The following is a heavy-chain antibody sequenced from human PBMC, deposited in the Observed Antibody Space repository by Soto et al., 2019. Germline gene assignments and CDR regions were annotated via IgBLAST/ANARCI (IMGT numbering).Heavy chain of an antibody. J-gene: IGHJ6*02. D-gene: IGHD3-10*01. CDR3: ATRAYGLSADCRGDYFGMDV. Sequence: EVQLLESGGGLVQPGGSRRLSCAASGFTFSNYAMTWVRQAPGMGLEWVSSISGSGGSTYYADSVKGRFTISRDNSKDTVYLQMNSRRAEDTALYYCATRAYGLSADCRGDYFGMDVWGQGTTVTVSS. CDR1: GFTFSNYA. CDR2: ISGSGGST. V-gene: IGHV3-23*01.